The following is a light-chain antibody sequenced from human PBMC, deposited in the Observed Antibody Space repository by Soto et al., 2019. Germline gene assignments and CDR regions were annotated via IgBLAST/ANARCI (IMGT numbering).Light chain of an antibody. J-gene: IGKJ4*01. CDR2: DAS. CDR3: HPRSNWPALT. Sequence: EIVLTQSPATLSLSPGERATLSCRASQSVSRYLAWYQQKPGQAPRLLIYDASNRATGIPARFSGSGSGTDITLTISSLEPEDLAVYYCHPRSNWPALTFGGGTKVEIK. V-gene: IGKV3-11*01. CDR1: QSVSRY.